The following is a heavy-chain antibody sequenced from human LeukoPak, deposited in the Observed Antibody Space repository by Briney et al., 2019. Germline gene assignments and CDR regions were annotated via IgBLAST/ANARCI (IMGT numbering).Heavy chain of an antibody. CDR3: ARGGYIYGSFDN. Sequence: ASVKVSCKASGYSFTNYYLHWVRQAPGQGLEYMGIINPSGSSSGGSTTYAQRFQGRVSMTRDTSTSTVYMELSNLRSDDTAVYYCARGGYIYGSFDNWGQGTLVTVSS. CDR2: INPSGSSSGGST. J-gene: IGHJ4*02. V-gene: IGHV1-46*01. D-gene: IGHD5-18*01. CDR1: GYSFTNYY.